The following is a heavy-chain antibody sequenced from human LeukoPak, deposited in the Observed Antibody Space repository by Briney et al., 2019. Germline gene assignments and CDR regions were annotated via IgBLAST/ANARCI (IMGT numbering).Heavy chain of an antibody. J-gene: IGHJ2*01. CDR3: AREMSDTVTWGWYFDL. Sequence: HAGGSLRLSCAASGLSFSSYDMHWVRQATGKGLEWVSAIGTKGDTYYSDSVRGRFTISRENGKNSLYLQMNSLRAGDTAVYYCAREMSDTVTWGWYFDLWGRGTLVTVSP. CDR2: IGTKGDT. D-gene: IGHD4-17*01. CDR1: GLSFSSYD. V-gene: IGHV3-13*01.